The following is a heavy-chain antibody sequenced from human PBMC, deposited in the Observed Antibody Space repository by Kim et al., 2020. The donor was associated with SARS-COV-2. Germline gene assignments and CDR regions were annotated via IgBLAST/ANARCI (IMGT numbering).Heavy chain of an antibody. CDR3: AKMMVRTTYDI. D-gene: IGHD3-10*01. V-gene: IGHV3-23*01. J-gene: IGHJ3*02. Sequence: GDSGKGRLTIARDNSKNTLYLHINSLRAEDTAIYYCAKMMVRTTYDIWGLGTLVTVSS.